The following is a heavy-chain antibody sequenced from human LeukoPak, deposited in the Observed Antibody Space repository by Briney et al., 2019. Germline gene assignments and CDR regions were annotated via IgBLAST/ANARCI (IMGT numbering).Heavy chain of an antibody. V-gene: IGHV4-59*01. Sequence: SETLSLTCTVSGGSISSYYWSWIRQPPGKGLEWIGYIYYSGSTNYNPSLKSRVTISVDTSKNQFSLKLSSVTAADTAVYYCARDSGQWLSQWFDPWGQGTLVTVSS. CDR2: IYYSGST. CDR3: ARDSGQWLSQWFDP. D-gene: IGHD6-19*01. J-gene: IGHJ5*02. CDR1: GGSISSYY.